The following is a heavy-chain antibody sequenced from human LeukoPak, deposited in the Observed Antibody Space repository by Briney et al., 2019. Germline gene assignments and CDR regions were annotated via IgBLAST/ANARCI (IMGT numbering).Heavy chain of an antibody. CDR3: AGSYYGYYFDY. J-gene: IGHJ4*02. CDR1: GFIVSSNY. CDR2: IYGSSRT. D-gene: IGHD3-10*01. Sequence: GGSLRLSCAGSGFIVSSNYMSWVRQAAGKGLEWVSVIYGSSRTYYADSVKGRFTISRDNSKDTLYLQMNRLRAEDTALYYCAGSYYGYYFDYWGPGTLVTVSS. V-gene: IGHV3-66*01.